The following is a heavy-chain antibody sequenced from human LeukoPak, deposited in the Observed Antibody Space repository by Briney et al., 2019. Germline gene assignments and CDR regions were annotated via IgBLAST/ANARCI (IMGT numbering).Heavy chain of an antibody. V-gene: IGHV3-13*01. D-gene: IGHD3-16*01. J-gene: IGHJ5*02. CDR2: IGTAGDT. CDR1: GFTFSSYD. CDR3: ARGLGTRFDP. Sequence: PGGSLRLACAASGFTFSSYDTHWVRQGTGEGLEWVSAIGTAGDTYYPGSVRGRFTMSRENAKNSVYLQMNSLRVEDTAVYYCARGLGTRFDPWGQGTLVTVSS.